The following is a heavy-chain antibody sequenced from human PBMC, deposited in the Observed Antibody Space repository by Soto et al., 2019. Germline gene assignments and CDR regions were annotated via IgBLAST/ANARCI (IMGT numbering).Heavy chain of an antibody. CDR3: ATESSGSYYYKSFYY. V-gene: IGHV1-24*01. Sequence: ASVKVSCKVSGYTLTELSMHWVRQAPGKGLEWMGGFDPEDGETIYAQKFQGRVTMTEDTSTDTAYMELSSLRSEDTAVYYCATESSGSYYYKSFYYWGQGTLVTVSS. CDR2: FDPEDGET. D-gene: IGHD1-26*01. J-gene: IGHJ4*02. CDR1: GYTLTELS.